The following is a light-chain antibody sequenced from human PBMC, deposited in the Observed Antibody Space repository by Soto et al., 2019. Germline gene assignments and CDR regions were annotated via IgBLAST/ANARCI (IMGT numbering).Light chain of an antibody. CDR2: GAS. V-gene: IGKV3-20*01. CDR3: QQYGSPHLMYT. Sequence: ESVWTQSPGTLSLSPGERATLSCRASQSVSSTYLAWYQHKPGQPPRLLIYGASTRATGIPDRFSGSGSGTDFTLTISRLEPEDFAVYYCQQYGSPHLMYTFGQGTKLEI. J-gene: IGKJ2*01. CDR1: QSVSSTY.